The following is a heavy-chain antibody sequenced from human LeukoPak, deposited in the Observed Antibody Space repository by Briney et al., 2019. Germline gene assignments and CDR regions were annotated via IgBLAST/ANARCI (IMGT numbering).Heavy chain of an antibody. CDR2: ISYDGSNK. V-gene: IGHV3-30*18. CDR3: AKDRPNSSGWYY. Sequence: GGSLRLSCAASGFTFSSYGMHWVRQAPGKGLEWVAVISYDGSNKYYADSVKGRFTISRDNSKNTLYLQMNSLRAEDTAVYYCAKDRPNSSGWYYWGQGTLVTVSS. CDR1: GFTFSSYG. D-gene: IGHD6-19*01. J-gene: IGHJ4*02.